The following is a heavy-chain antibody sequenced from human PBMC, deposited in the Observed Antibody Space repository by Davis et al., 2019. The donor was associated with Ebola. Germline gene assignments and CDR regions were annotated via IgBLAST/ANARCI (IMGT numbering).Heavy chain of an antibody. V-gene: IGHV3-30-3*01. D-gene: IGHD7-27*01. CDR2: KSYDGSNK. J-gene: IGHJ4*02. Sequence: PGGSLRLSCAASGFTFSSYAMHWVRQAPGKGLEWVAVKSYDGSNKYYADSVKGRFTISRDNSKNTLYLQMNSLRAEDTAVYYCVLSGEGFDYWGQGTLVTVSS. CDR1: GFTFSSYA. CDR3: VLSGEGFDY.